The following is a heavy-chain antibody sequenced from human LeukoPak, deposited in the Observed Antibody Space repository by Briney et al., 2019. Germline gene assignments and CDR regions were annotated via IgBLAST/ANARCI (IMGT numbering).Heavy chain of an antibody. CDR2: FDPEDGET. Sequence: VASVKVSCKVSGYTLTELSMHWVRQAPGKGLEWMGGFDPEDGETIYAQKFQGRVTMTRDTSISTAYMELSRLRSDDTAVYYCARANPPLWFGNYNYWGQGTLVTVSS. V-gene: IGHV1-24*01. CDR1: GYTLTELS. J-gene: IGHJ4*02. D-gene: IGHD3-10*01. CDR3: ARANPPLWFGNYNY.